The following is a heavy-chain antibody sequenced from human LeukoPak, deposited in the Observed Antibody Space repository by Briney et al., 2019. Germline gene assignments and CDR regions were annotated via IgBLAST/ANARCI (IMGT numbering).Heavy chain of an antibody. V-gene: IGHV4-59*01. J-gene: IGHJ4*02. Sequence: SETLSLTCTVSGGSISSYYWSWIRQPPGKRLEWIGYIYYSGSTKYNPSLKSRVTISVYTSKHQFSLKLSSVTAADTAVYYCARGAPYNWNVPGDTYYFDYWGQGTLVTVSS. CDR2: IYYSGST. D-gene: IGHD1-1*01. CDR3: ARGAPYNWNVPGDTYYFDY. CDR1: GGSISSYY.